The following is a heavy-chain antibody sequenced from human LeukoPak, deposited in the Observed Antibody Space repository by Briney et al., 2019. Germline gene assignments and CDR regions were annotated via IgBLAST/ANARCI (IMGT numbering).Heavy chain of an antibody. J-gene: IGHJ4*02. V-gene: IGHV1-69*01. D-gene: IGHD3-3*01. CDR1: GGTFSSYA. CDR3: ASTLPSFWSGSGFDY. Sequence: SVKVSCKASGGTFSSYAISWVRQAPGQRLEWMGGIIPIFGTANYAQKFQGRVTITADESTSTAYMELSSLRSEDTAVYYCASTLPSFWSGSGFDYWGQGTLVTVSS. CDR2: IIPIFGTA.